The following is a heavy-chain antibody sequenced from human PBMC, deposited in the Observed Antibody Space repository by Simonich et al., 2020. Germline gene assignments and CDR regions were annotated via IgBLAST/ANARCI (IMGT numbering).Heavy chain of an antibody. V-gene: IGHV3-74*01. D-gene: IGHD4-4*01. J-gene: IGHJ3*02. CDR1: GFTFSSYW. Sequence: EVQLVESGGGLVQPGGSLRLSCAASGFTFSSYWMHWVRQAPGKGLGWVSLINSDGSSTSYADSVKGRFTISRDNAKNTLYLQMNSLRAEDTAVYYCARDYSNYDAFDIWGQGTMVTVSS. CDR3: ARDYSNYDAFDI. CDR2: INSDGSST.